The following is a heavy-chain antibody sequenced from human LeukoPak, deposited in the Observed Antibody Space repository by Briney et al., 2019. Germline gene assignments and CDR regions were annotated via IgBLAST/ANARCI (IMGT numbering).Heavy chain of an antibody. V-gene: IGHV3-21*01. J-gene: IGHJ4*02. CDR3: ARAYFYDTSGYYYGY. CDR2: ISGSGTYI. CDR1: GFTFNTYS. Sequence: PGGSLRLSCAASGFTFNTYSMTWVRQAPGKGLEWVSSISGSGTYIYYADSVKGRFTISRDNAKNSLYLQMNGVRAYDTAVYYCARAYFYDTSGYYYGYWGQGTLVTVSS. D-gene: IGHD3-22*01.